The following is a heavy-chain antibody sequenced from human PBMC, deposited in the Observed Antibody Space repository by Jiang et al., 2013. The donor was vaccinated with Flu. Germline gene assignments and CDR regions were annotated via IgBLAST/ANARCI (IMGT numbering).Heavy chain of an antibody. Sequence: PGLVKPSQTLSLTCTVSGGSISSGGYYWSWIRQHPGKGLEWIGYIYYSGSTYYNPSLKSRVTISVDTSKNQFSLKLSSVTAADTAVYYCARDGTQYCTNGVCYHAFDIWGQGTMVTVSS. J-gene: IGHJ3*02. CDR3: ARDGTQYCTNGVCYHAFDI. CDR2: IYYSGST. V-gene: IGHV4-31*03. D-gene: IGHD2-8*01. CDR1: GGSISSGGYY.